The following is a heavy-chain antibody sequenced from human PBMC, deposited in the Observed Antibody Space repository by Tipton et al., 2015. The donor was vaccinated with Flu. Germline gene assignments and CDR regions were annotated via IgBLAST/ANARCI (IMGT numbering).Heavy chain of an antibody. Sequence: TLSLTCTVSGGSINSTTHYWSWIRQPPGKGLEWIGYIYYSGSTNYNPSPKSRVTISVDTSKNQFSLKLSSVTAADTAVYYCARRDSGYDPEGYWGQGTLVTVSS. V-gene: IGHV4-61*01. CDR2: IYYSGST. D-gene: IGHD5-12*01. CDR3: ARRDSGYDPEGY. CDR1: GGSINSTTHY. J-gene: IGHJ4*02.